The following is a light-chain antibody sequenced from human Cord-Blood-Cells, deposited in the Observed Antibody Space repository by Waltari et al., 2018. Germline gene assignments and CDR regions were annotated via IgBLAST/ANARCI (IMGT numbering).Light chain of an antibody. V-gene: IGLV2-14*03. CDR1: SRDVGGFNS. Sequence: QSALTQPASVSGSPAQSITISCTGTSRDVGGFNSVSWYQQHPGTAPKLLISDVSNRPSGVSSRFSGATSDNAASLTISGLQAEDEADYYCSSYTRSSTRVFGGETSLTFL. CDR3: SSYTRSSTRV. CDR2: DVS. J-gene: IGLJ3*02.